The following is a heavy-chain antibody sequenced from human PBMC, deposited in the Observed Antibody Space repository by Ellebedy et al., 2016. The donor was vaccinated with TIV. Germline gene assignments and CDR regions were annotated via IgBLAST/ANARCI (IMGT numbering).Heavy chain of an antibody. CDR3: TTEVTSSGWSDQYYFDY. J-gene: IGHJ4*02. CDR1: GFTFSNAW. CDR2: IKSKTDGGTT. D-gene: IGHD6-19*01. Sequence: GESLKISXAASGFTFSNAWMSWVRQAPGKGLEWVGRIKSKTDGGTTDYAAPVKGRFTISRDDSKNTLYLQMNSLKTEDTAVYYCTTEVTSSGWSDQYYFDYWGQGTLVTVSS. V-gene: IGHV3-15*01.